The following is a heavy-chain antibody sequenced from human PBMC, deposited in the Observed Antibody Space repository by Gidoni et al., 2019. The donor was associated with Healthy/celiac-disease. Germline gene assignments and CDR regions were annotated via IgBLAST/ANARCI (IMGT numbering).Heavy chain of an antibody. CDR2: IDWDDDK. Sequence: QVTLSASGPALVILTQTLTLTCTFSGFSLSTSGMCASWIRQPPGKSLEWLALIDWDDDKYYSTSLKTRLTISKDTSKNQVVLTMTNMDPVDTATYYCARMSVAVAFDYWGQGTLVTVSS. CDR3: ARMSVAVAFDY. CDR1: GFSLSTSGMC. D-gene: IGHD6-19*01. V-gene: IGHV2-70*01. J-gene: IGHJ4*02.